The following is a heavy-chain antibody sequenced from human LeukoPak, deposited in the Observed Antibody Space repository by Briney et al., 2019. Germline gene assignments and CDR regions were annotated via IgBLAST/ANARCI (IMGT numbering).Heavy chain of an antibody. J-gene: IGHJ3*02. Sequence: PGGSLRLSCAASGFTFSSYGMHWVRQAPGKGLEWVSSISSSSSYIYYADSVKGRFTIFRDNAKNSLYLQMNSLRAEDTAVYYCASEPGTLNAFDIWGQGTMVTVSS. CDR3: ASEPGTLNAFDI. V-gene: IGHV3-21*01. D-gene: IGHD1-1*01. CDR2: ISSSSSYI. CDR1: GFTFSSYG.